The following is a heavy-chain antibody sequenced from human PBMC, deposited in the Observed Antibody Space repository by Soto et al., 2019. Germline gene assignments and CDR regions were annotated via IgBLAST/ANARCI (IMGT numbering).Heavy chain of an antibody. D-gene: IGHD3-3*01. Sequence: GASVKVSCKASGGTFSSYAISWVRQAPGQGLEWMGGIIPIFGTANYAQKFQGRVTITADESTSTAYMELSSLRSEDTAVYYCARGRPDYDFWSGHYYGMDVWGQGTTVTSP. CDR1: GGTFSSYA. CDR2: IIPIFGTA. V-gene: IGHV1-69*13. CDR3: ARGRPDYDFWSGHYYGMDV. J-gene: IGHJ6*02.